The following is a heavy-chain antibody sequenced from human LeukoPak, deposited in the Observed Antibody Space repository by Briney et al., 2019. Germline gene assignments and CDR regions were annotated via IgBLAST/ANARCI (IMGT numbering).Heavy chain of an antibody. Sequence: NPGGSLRLSCVVSGFTFSDYYMSWIRQAPGKGLEWVSYISSDNSTTYYADSVKGRFTVSRDNAKDSLYLQMNSLRVEDTAVYYCATNRPLDYWGQGTLVTVSS. CDR3: ATNRPLDY. CDR1: GFTFSDYY. D-gene: IGHD2/OR15-2a*01. CDR2: ISSDNSTT. V-gene: IGHV3-11*04. J-gene: IGHJ4*02.